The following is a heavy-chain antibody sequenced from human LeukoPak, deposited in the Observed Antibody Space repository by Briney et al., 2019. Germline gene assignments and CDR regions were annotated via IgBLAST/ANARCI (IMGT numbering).Heavy chain of an antibody. D-gene: IGHD1-26*01. CDR3: AKGGKWDVTPFDY. CDR2: INADGSSA. Sequence: GGSLRLSCAASGFTLSNYWMHWVRQAPGKGLVWVSRINADGSSASYADSVKGRFTISRDNAKNTLYLQMNSLRAEDTAVYYCAKGGKWDVTPFDYWGQGTLVTVSS. CDR1: GFTLSNYW. V-gene: IGHV3-74*01. J-gene: IGHJ4*02.